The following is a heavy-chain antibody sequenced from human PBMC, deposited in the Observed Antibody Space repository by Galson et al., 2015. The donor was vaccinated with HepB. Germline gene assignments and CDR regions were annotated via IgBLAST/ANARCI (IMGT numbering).Heavy chain of an antibody. CDR1: GFTFSNAW. J-gene: IGHJ6*02. Sequence: SLRLSCAASGFTFSNAWMSWVRQAPGKGLEWVGRIKSNTDGGTTDYAAPVKGRFTISRDDSKNTLYLQMNSLKTEDTAVYYCTTDTAGTTFYYYGMDVWGQGTTVTVS. V-gene: IGHV3-15*01. D-gene: IGHD1-7*01. CDR2: IKSNTDGGTT. CDR3: TTDTAGTTFYYYGMDV.